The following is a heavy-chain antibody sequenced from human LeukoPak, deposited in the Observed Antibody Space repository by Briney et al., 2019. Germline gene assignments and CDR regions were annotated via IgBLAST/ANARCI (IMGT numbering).Heavy chain of an antibody. CDR2: IKVDGSES. Sequence: GGSLRLSCAASVFTLSSYWMSWVRQAPGKGLEWVANIKVDGSESHYVDSVKGRFTISRDNAKNSLYLQMNSLRAEDTAVYYYVRDVFDYWGQGTLVTVSS. V-gene: IGHV3-7*05. J-gene: IGHJ4*02. CDR1: VFTLSSYW. CDR3: VRDVFDY.